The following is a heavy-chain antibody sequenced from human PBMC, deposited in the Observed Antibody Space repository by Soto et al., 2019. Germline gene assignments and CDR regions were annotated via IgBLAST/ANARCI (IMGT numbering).Heavy chain of an antibody. V-gene: IGHV1-69*01. D-gene: IGHD3-10*01. Sequence: SVKGSCKASGGTCSSYAISWVLQAPGQGLEWMGGIIPIFGTANYAQKFQGRVTITADESTSTAYMELSSLRSEDTAVYYCARDPDRNYYGSGSGPWDIWGQGTMVTVSS. CDR1: GGTCSSYA. CDR3: ARDPDRNYYGSGSGPWDI. CDR2: IIPIFGTA. J-gene: IGHJ3*02.